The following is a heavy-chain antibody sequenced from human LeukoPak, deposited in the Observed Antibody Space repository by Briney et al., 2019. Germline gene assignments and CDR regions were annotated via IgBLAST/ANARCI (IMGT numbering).Heavy chain of an antibody. D-gene: IGHD6-6*01. CDR3: ARESEARGNWYSSSFDY. V-gene: IGHV4-30-2*01. J-gene: IGHJ4*02. Sequence: PSETLSLTCSVSGGSISSGGYSWSWIRQPPGKGLEWIGYIYHSGSTYYNPSLKSRVTISVDRSKNQFSLKLSSVTAADTAVYYCARESEARGNWYSSSFDYWGQGTLVTVSS. CDR2: IYHSGST. CDR1: GGSISSGGYS.